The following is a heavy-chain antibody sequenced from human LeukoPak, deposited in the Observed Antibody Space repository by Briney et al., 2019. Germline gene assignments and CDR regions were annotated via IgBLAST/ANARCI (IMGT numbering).Heavy chain of an antibody. CDR3: ARNRWGQQLVGWDRYYYYGMDV. CDR1: GYTFTSYG. J-gene: IGHJ6*04. V-gene: IGHV1-18*04. Sequence: GASVKVSCKASGYTFTSYGISWVRQAPGQGLEWMGWINAYNGNKNYAQKLQGRVTMTTDTSTSTAYMELRSLRSDDTAVYYCARNRWGQQLVGWDRYYYYGMDVWGKGTTVTVSS. CDR2: INAYNGNK. D-gene: IGHD6-13*01.